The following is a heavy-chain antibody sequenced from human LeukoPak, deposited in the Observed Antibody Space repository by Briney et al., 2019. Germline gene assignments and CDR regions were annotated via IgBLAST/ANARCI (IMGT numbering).Heavy chain of an antibody. CDR3: AREEHYDFWSGYYYYYGMDV. CDR1: GFTFSTYG. CDR2: IKQDGSEK. D-gene: IGHD3-3*01. J-gene: IGHJ6*02. Sequence: GAPLRLSCAASGFTFSTYGMTWVRQAPGKGLEWVANIKQDGSEKYYVDSVKGRFTISRDNAKNSLYLQMNSLRAEDTAVYYCAREEHYDFWSGYYYYYGMDVWGQGTTVTVSS. V-gene: IGHV3-7*01.